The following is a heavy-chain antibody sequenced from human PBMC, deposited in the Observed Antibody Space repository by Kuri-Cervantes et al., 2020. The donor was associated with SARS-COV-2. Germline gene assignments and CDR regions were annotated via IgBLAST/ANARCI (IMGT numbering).Heavy chain of an antibody. CDR2: ISAYNGNT. CDR3: AREGCYDSSGYFGDYVRMDV. J-gene: IGHJ6*02. CDR1: GYTFTSYG. Sequence: ASVKVSCKASGYTFTSYGISWVRQAPGQGLEWMGWISAYNGNTNYAQKLQGRVTMTTDTSTSTAYMELRSLRSDDTAVYYCAREGCYDSSGYFGDYVRMDVWGQGNTVTVSS. D-gene: IGHD3-22*01. V-gene: IGHV1-18*01.